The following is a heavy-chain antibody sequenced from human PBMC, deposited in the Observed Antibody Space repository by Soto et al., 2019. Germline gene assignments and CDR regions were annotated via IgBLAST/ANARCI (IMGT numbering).Heavy chain of an antibody. V-gene: IGHV3-23*01. CDR3: AKEAVSGWYYFDY. J-gene: IGHJ4*02. CDR2: ISGSGGST. Sequence: GGSLRLSSTASGVNFISYAMSWVRQAPGKGLERVSTISGSGGSTYYADSLKGRFTISRDNSKNTLFLQMSSQRAEDTAVYYCAKEAVSGWYYFDYWGPGTLVTVSS. D-gene: IGHD6-19*01. CDR1: GVNFISYA.